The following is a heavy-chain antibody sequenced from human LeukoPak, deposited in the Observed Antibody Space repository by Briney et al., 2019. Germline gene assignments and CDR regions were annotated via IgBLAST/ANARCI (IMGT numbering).Heavy chain of an antibody. CDR2: INSDGSST. CDR1: GFTLSSYW. V-gene: IGHV3-74*01. CDR3: AKGGDSVVVV. J-gene: IGHJ4*02. D-gene: IGHD2-15*01. Sequence: GGSLRLSCAASGFTLSSYWMHWVRQAPGKGLVWVSRINSDGSSTSYADSVKGRFIISRDNAKNTLYLQMNSLRAEDTAVYYCAKGGDSVVVVWGQGTLVTVSS.